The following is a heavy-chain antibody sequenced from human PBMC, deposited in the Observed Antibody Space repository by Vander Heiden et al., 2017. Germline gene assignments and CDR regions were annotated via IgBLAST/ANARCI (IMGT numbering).Heavy chain of an antibody. Sequence: QVQLVQSGAEVKKPGASVKVYCKASGYTFTGYYIHWVRQAPGQGLEWMGWVNPNGGVTNYAQKFQGRVTMTRDTSISTAYMELSRLRSDDTAVYYCARSYYYDNTGYFVYWGQGTLVSVSS. CDR3: ARSYYYDNTGYFVY. J-gene: IGHJ4*02. CDR2: VNPNGGVT. D-gene: IGHD3-22*01. CDR1: GYTFTGYY. V-gene: IGHV1-2*02.